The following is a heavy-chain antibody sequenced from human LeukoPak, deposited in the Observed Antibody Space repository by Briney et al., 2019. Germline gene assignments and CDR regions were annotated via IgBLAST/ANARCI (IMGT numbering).Heavy chain of an antibody. D-gene: IGHD6-19*01. V-gene: IGHV1-18*01. Sequence: ASVTVSCKASGYTFTSYGISWVRQAPGQGLEWMGWISAYNGNTNYAQKLQGRVTMTTDTSTSTAYMELRSLGSDDTAVYYCARDRAVAGHFDYWGQGTLVTVSS. CDR2: ISAYNGNT. J-gene: IGHJ4*02. CDR1: GYTFTSYG. CDR3: ARDRAVAGHFDY.